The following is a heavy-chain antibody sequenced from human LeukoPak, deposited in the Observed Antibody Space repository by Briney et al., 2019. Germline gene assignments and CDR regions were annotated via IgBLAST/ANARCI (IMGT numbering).Heavy chain of an antibody. Sequence: PSGTLSLTCAVSGGSISSSNWWSWVRQHPGKGLEWIGYIYYSGSTYYNPSLKSRVTISVDTSKNQFSLKLSSVTAADTAVYYCAREGAILYYFDYWGQGTLVTVSS. CDR1: GGSISSSNW. CDR2: IYYSGST. CDR3: AREGAILYYFDY. V-gene: IGHV4-4*02. J-gene: IGHJ4*02. D-gene: IGHD3-3*01.